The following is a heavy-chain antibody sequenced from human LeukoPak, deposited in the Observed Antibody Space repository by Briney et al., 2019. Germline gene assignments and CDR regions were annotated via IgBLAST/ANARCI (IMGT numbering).Heavy chain of an antibody. V-gene: IGHV3-21*04. CDR2: LSGDRSHI. CDR1: GFTFNTYA. CDR3: TRDLYSMYAK. Sequence: PGGSLRLSCLVSGFTFNTYAMNWVRQAPGGGLEWVAALSGDRSHIYHADSVMGRFTISRDNVKNSLYLQMNSLRADDTAVYYCTRDLYSMYAKWGQGTLVTVSS. D-gene: IGHD2-8*01. J-gene: IGHJ4*02.